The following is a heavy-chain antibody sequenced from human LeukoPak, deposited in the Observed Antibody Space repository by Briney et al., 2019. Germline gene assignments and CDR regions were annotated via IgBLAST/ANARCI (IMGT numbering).Heavy chain of an antibody. Sequence: PGGSLRLSCAASRFTFSSYGMHWVRQAPGKGLEWVAFIRYDGSNKYYADSVKGRFTISRDNSKNTLYLQMNSLRAEDTAVYYCAKDSLRERIVGSTTRGVNDYWGQGTLVTVSS. CDR2: IRYDGSNK. V-gene: IGHV3-30*02. J-gene: IGHJ4*02. CDR3: AKDSLRERIVGSTTRGVNDY. D-gene: IGHD1-26*01. CDR1: RFTFSSYG.